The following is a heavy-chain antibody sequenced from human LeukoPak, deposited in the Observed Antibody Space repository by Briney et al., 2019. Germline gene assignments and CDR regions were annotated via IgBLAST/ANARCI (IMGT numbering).Heavy chain of an antibody. V-gene: IGHV5-51*01. CDR1: GYSFTTYW. CDR2: IYPGDSDT. J-gene: IGHJ4*02. D-gene: IGHD3-22*01. Sequence: GESLKISCKGSGYSFTTYWIGWVRQMPGKGLEWMGIIYPGDSDTRYSPSFQSQVTISADKSISTAYLQWSSLKASDTAMYYCARQFPKGLSAFYDSSGDFDYWGQGTLVTVSS. CDR3: ARQFPKGLSAFYDSSGDFDY.